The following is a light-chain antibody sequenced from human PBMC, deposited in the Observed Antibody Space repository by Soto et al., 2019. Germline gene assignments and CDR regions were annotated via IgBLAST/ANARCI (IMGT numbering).Light chain of an antibody. CDR3: QQYNNWPPWT. CDR1: QSVTSN. J-gene: IGKJ1*01. Sequence: EIVMTQSPATLSVSPGERATLSCRASQSVTSNLAWYQQKPGQAPRLLSYGASTRAADIPARFSGSGSGTEFTLTISSLQSEDFAVYYCQQYNNWPPWTFG. V-gene: IGKV3-15*01. CDR2: GAS.